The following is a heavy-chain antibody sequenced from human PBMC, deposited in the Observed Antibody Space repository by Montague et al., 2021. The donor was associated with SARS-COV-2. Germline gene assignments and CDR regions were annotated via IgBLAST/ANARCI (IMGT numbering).Heavy chain of an antibody. CDR2: ISHDESNH. V-gene: IGHV3-30*04. D-gene: IGHD1-26*01. CDR1: RLPFTFSA. Sequence: SLRLSCAAPRLPFTFSAMHWVRQAPGKGLDFLTFISHDESNHRYADYVQGRFTTSRDNSKNTLYLQMDSLRPEDTAVYYCAREGYRSGSFYIDYWGQGTLVTVSS. J-gene: IGHJ4*01. CDR3: AREGYRSGSFYIDY.